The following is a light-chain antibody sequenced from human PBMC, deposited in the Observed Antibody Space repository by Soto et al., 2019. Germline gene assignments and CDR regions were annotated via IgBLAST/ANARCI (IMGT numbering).Light chain of an antibody. CDR3: LLYYGGAGV. V-gene: IGLV7-43*01. CDR1: TGAVTSGYY. J-gene: IGLJ3*02. Sequence: QALVTQEPALTVSPGGTATLTSASSTGAVTSGYYPNWLQQKPGQAPRALIYNTSNKHSWTPARFSGSLLGGKAALTLSGVQPEDEAEYYCLLYYGGAGVFGGGNKVTVL. CDR2: NTS.